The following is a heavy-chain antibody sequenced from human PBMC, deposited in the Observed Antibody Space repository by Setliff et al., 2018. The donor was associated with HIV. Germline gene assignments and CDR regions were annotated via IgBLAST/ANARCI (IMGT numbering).Heavy chain of an antibody. D-gene: IGHD5-12*01. CDR2: IWPSGTS. CDR1: GDSITCSFC. J-gene: IGHJ6*02. CDR3: ARGGPAVAYAVDV. Sequence: PSETLSLTCGVSGDSITCSFCWAWIRQPPGKGLEWIANIYPSGSIWPSGTSNYNPSLKGRVTISLDMSQNQFSLKVNSVTAADTAIYYCARGGPAVAYAVDVWGQGTTVTVSS. V-gene: IGHV4-38-2*01.